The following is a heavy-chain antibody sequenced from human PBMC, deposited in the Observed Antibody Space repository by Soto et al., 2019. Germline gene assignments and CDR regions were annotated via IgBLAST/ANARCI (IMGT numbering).Heavy chain of an antibody. D-gene: IGHD3-10*01. CDR1: GFTFSNYW. V-gene: IGHV3-74*01. Sequence: PGGSLRLSCAASGFTFSNYWMHWVRQAPGKGLMWVSRINTDGSRTTYADSVKGQFAISRDNAKNTVYLQMNSLRAEDTAVYYCARVKSGSYDWFDPWGQGTLVTVSS. J-gene: IGHJ5*02. CDR3: ARVKSGSYDWFDP. CDR2: INTDGSRT.